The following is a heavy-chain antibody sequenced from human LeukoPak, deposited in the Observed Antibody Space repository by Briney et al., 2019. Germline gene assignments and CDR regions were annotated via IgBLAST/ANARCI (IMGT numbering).Heavy chain of an antibody. CDR1: GGSFSGYY. CDR3: ARSGYYYGSGSYRVFDY. Sequence: SETLSLTCAVYGGSFSGYYWSWIRQPPGKGLEWIGEINHSGSTNYNPSLKSRVTISVDTSKNQFSLKLSSVTAADTAVYYCARSGYYYGSGSYRVFDYWGQGTLVTVSS. V-gene: IGHV4-34*01. J-gene: IGHJ4*02. CDR2: INHSGST. D-gene: IGHD3-10*01.